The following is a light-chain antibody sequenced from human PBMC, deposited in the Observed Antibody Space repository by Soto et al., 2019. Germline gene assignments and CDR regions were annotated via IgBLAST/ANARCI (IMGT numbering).Light chain of an antibody. V-gene: IGKV3-11*01. CDR1: QSVGRY. Sequence: VMTLSPATLSVSKGERATLSCRASQSVGRYLAWYQHKPGQAPRLLIYDASNRATGIPARFSGSGSGTDFTLTISSLGPEDFAVYYCQQYGSSPWTFGQGTKVDI. CDR3: QQYGSSPWT. CDR2: DAS. J-gene: IGKJ1*01.